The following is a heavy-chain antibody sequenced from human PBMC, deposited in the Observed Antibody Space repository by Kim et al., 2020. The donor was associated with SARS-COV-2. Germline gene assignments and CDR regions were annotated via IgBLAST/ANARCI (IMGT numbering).Heavy chain of an antibody. CDR1: GFTFTGYA. CDR2: IDGSDGTT. Sequence: AGSLRLSCTTSGFTFTGYAMSWVRQAPGKGLEWVSSIDGSDGTTYYVDSVKGRFTISRDNSKNTLYLQMNSLRADDTAVYYCMKGGWGWIWDHWGQGT. J-gene: IGHJ4*02. CDR3: MKGGWGWIWDH. V-gene: IGHV3-23*01. D-gene: IGHD2-2*03.